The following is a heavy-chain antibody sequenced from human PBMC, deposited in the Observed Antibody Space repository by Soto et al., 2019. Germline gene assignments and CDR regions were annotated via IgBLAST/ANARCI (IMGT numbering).Heavy chain of an antibody. CDR3: AKVWGEDGYCTRTSCLYYFHH. CDR2: ISDSGGT. D-gene: IGHD2-2*03. CDR1: GFTFSASA. Sequence: PGGSLRLSCEASGFTFSASAMSGFRKAPGKGLGGVSTISDSGGTYYLDSVKGRFTISRDISKNTLYLQMNSLRAEDTAVYYCAKVWGEDGYCTRTSCLYYFHHWGQGTLVTVSS. J-gene: IGHJ4*02. V-gene: IGHV3-23*01.